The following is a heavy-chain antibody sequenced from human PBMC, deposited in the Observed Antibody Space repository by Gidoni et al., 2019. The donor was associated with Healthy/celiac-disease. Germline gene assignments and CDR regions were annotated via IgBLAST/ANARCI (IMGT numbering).Heavy chain of an antibody. CDR2: TYYRSKWYN. V-gene: IGHV6-1*01. CDR3: ARNHLNSSGWWGFWFDL. D-gene: IGHD6-19*01. CDR1: GHSVSSTSAA. J-gene: IGHJ2*01. Sequence: QVQLQQSGPGLVKPSQTLSLTCSISGHSVSSTSAAWNWLRQSPSRCLEWLGRTYYRSKWYNDYAVSVKSRITINPDTPKNQFSLQLNSVTPEDTAVYYCARNHLNSSGWWGFWFDLWGRGTLVTVSS.